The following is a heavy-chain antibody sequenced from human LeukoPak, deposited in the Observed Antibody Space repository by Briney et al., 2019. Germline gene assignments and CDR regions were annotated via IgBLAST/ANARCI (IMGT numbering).Heavy chain of an antibody. CDR3: ARRGTWLGASGAFDI. CDR1: GGSISSYY. J-gene: IGHJ3*02. D-gene: IGHD3-10*01. CDR2: IYYSGST. V-gene: IGHV4-59*08. Sequence: SETLSLTCTVSGGSISSYYWSWIRQPPGKGLEWIGYIYYSGSTNYNPSLKSRVTISVDTSKNQFSLKLSSVTAADTAVYYCARRGTWLGASGAFDIWGQGTMVTVSS.